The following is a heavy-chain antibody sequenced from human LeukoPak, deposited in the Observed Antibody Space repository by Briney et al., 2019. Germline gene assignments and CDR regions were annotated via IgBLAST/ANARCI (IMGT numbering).Heavy chain of an antibody. CDR1: GFTFSSYA. CDR2: ISYDGSNK. CDR3: ARDPSSGYYYYFDY. J-gene: IGHJ4*02. D-gene: IGHD3-22*01. Sequence: GGSLRLSCAASGFTFSSYAMHWVRQAPGKGLEWVAVISYDGSNKYYADSVKGRFTISRDNSKNTLYLQMNSLRAEDTAVYYCARDPSSGYYYYFDYWDQGTLVTVSS. V-gene: IGHV3-30-3*01.